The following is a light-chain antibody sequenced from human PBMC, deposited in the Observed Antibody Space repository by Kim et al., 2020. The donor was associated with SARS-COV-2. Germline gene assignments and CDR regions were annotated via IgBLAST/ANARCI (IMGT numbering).Light chain of an antibody. Sequence: EIVLTQSPGTLSLSPGERATLSCRASQSVSSNYLAWYQQKPGQAPRLLIYGASNRATGIPDRFSGSGSGTDFTLTISRLEPEDFAVYYCHQYGSSPRTFGRGTKVEIK. CDR3: HQYGSSPRT. CDR1: QSVSSNY. J-gene: IGKJ4*02. CDR2: GAS. V-gene: IGKV3-20*01.